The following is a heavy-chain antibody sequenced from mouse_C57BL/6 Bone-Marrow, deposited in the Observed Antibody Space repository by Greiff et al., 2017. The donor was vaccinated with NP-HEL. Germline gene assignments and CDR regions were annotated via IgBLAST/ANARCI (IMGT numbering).Heavy chain of an antibody. Sequence: QVQLQQPGAELVKPGASVKLSCKASGYTFTSYWMQWVKQRPGQGLEWIGEIDPSDSYTNYNQKFKGKATLTVDTSSSTAYMQLSSLTSEDSAVYYGARLGPAYYSSYVYYAMDYWGQGTSVTVSS. CDR3: ARLGPAYYSSYVYYAMDY. J-gene: IGHJ4*01. D-gene: IGHD2-5*01. CDR2: IDPSDSYT. CDR1: GYTFTSYW. V-gene: IGHV1-50*01.